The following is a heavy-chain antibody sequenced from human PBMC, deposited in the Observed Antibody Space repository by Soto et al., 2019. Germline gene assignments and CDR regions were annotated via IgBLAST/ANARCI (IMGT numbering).Heavy chain of an antibody. CDR3: ARSHVGYCSSTSCPNNYYYYYYMDV. CDR2: ISSSSSYI. D-gene: IGHD2-2*03. CDR1: GFTFSSYS. V-gene: IGHV3-21*01. J-gene: IGHJ6*03. Sequence: EVQLVESGGGLVKPGGSLRLSCAASGFTFSSYSMNWVRQAPGKGLEWVSSISSSSSYIYYADSVKGRFTISRDNAKNSLYLQMNSLRAEDTAVYYCARSHVGYCSSTSCPNNYYYYYYMDVWGKGTTVTVSS.